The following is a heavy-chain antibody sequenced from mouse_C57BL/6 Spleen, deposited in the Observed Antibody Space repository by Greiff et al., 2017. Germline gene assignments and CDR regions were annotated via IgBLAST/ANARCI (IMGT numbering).Heavy chain of an antibody. CDR2: IDPETGGT. V-gene: IGHV1-15*01. CDR1: GYTFTDYE. D-gene: IGHD1-1*01. CDR3: TRSFTTVVGGHFDY. J-gene: IGHJ2*01. Sequence: VQLQQSGAELVRPGASVTLSCKASGYTFTDYEMHWVKQTPVHGLEWIGAIDPETGGTAYNQKFKGKAILTADKSSSTAYMELRSLTSEDSAVYYCTRSFTTVVGGHFDYWGQGTTLTVSS.